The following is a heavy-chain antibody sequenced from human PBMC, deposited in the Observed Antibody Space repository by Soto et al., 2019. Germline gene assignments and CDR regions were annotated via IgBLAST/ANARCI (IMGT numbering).Heavy chain of an antibody. D-gene: IGHD5-12*01. V-gene: IGHV4-59*01. J-gene: IGHJ4*02. Sequence: SETLSLTCTVSGGSISSYYWSWIRQPPGKGLEWIGYIYYSGSTNYNPSLKSRVTISVDTSKNQFSLKLSSVTAADTAVYYCARDGYSGYPFDYWGQGTLVTVSS. CDR1: GGSISSYY. CDR3: ARDGYSGYPFDY. CDR2: IYYSGST.